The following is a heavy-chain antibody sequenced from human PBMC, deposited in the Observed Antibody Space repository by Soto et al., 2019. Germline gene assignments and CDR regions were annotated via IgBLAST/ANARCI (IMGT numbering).Heavy chain of an antibody. CDR3: ARVPYCSGGTCYPQFFAY. J-gene: IGHJ4*02. D-gene: IGHD2-15*01. V-gene: IGHV1-18*01. Sequence: ASVKVSCKASGYTFTIYGISWVRQAPGQGLEWMGWISSYNGDTNYAQKLQDRVSMTADTSTGTAYMELRSLRSDDTAMYYCARVPYCSGGTCYPQFFAYWGQGTLVTVSS. CDR2: ISSYNGDT. CDR1: GYTFTIYG.